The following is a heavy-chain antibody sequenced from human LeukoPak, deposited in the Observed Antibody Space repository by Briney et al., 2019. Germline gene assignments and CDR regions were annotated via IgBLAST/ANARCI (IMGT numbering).Heavy chain of an antibody. V-gene: IGHV4-4*07. CDR1: GGSISSYY. CDR3: ARDERGYSYGYGYYFDY. D-gene: IGHD5-18*01. J-gene: IGHJ4*02. CDR2: IYTSGST. Sequence: PSETLSLTCTVSGGSISSYYWSWIRQPAGKGLEWIGRIYTSGSTNYNPSLKSRVTMSVDTSKNQFSLKLSSVTAADTAVYYCARDERGYSYGYGYYFDYWGQGTLVTVSS.